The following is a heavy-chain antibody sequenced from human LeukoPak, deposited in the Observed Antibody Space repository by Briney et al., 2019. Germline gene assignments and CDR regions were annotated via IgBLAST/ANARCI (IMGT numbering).Heavy chain of an antibody. D-gene: IGHD3-22*01. CDR1: GGSISSAGYS. J-gene: IGHJ5*02. CDR3: ARGGDSSGYEGRFDP. Sequence: SETLSLTCAVSGGSISSAGYSWSWIRQPPGKGLECIGYIYYTGGTYYNPSLKSRVTISLDTSKNQFSLRLSSVTAADTAVYYCARGGDSSGYEGRFDPWGQGTLVTVSS. CDR2: IYYTGGT. V-gene: IGHV4-30-4*07.